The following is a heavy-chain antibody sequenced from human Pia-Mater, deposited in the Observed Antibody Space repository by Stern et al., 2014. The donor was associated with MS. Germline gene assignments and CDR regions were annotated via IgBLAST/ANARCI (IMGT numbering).Heavy chain of an antibody. V-gene: IGHV4-30-4*01. CDR2: IHYSGTT. CDR1: GGSISSGEYY. Sequence: QVQLQESGPELVKPSQTLSLTCAVSGGSISSGEYYWSWIRQSPGKGLEGIGYIHYSGTTYYNPSLKSRVTISVDTSKNQFSLKLSSVTAADTAVYYCSRDADAYSLVFGYWGRGTLVTVSS. CDR3: SRDADAYSLVFGY. D-gene: IGHD5-24*01. J-gene: IGHJ4*02.